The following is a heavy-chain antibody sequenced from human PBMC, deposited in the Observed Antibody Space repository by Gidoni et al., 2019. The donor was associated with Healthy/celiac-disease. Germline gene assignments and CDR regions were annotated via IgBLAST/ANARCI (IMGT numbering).Heavy chain of an antibody. D-gene: IGHD4-17*01. CDR3: ARDQMTTVTWNYYYYYGMDV. Sequence: QVQLVQSGAEVKKPGASVKVSCKASGYTFTSYGISWVRQAPGQGLEWMGWISAYNGKTNYAQKLQGRVTMTTDTSTSTAYMELRSLRSDDTAVYYCARDQMTTVTWNYYYYYGMDVWGQGTTVTVSS. CDR1: GYTFTSYG. V-gene: IGHV1-18*01. CDR2: ISAYNGKT. J-gene: IGHJ6*02.